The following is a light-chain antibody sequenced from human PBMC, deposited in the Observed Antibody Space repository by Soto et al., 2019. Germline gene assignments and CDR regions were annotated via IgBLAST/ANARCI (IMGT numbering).Light chain of an antibody. Sequence: QSALTQPASVSGSRGQSISISCTGTSSDVGTWNLVSWYQQHPGKAPKLMIYEGNKRPSGVSNRFSGSKSGNTASLTISGLQTEDEADYYCCSYANSSSVFGTGTNLTVL. CDR2: EGN. CDR3: CSYANSSSV. J-gene: IGLJ1*01. CDR1: SSDVGTWNL. V-gene: IGLV2-23*03.